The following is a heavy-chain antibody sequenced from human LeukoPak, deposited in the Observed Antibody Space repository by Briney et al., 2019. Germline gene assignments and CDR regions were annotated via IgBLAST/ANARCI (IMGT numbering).Heavy chain of an antibody. CDR1: GFSFTSYS. CDR3: AKYLAPFTSGWYAFDY. D-gene: IGHD6-13*01. V-gene: IGHV3-23*01. J-gene: IGHJ4*02. Sequence: GGSLRLSCAAAGFSFTSYSMSWVRQAPGKGLEWVSAITGSGGTKYYADSVKGRFTISRDSSKNTLFLQMNSLRAAGTAVYSCAKYLAPFTSGWYAFDYWGRGTLVTVSS. CDR2: ITGSGGTK.